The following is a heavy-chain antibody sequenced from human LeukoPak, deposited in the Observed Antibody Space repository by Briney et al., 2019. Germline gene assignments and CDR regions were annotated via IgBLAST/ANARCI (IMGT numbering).Heavy chain of an antibody. V-gene: IGHV4-34*01. CDR2: INHSGST. CDR1: GVSFSGYY. Sequence: SETLSLTCAVYGVSFSGYYWSWIRQPPGKGLEWIGEINHSGSTNYNPSLKSRVTISVDTSKNQFSLKLSSVTAADTAVYYCARWGLRRDYDYWGQGTLVTVSS. J-gene: IGHJ4*02. D-gene: IGHD1-26*01. CDR3: ARWGLRRDYDY.